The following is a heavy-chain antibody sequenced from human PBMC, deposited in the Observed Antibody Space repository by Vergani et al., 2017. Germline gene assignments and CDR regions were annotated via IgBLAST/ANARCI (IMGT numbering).Heavy chain of an antibody. CDR3: ARLDYYDSSGYYDY. J-gene: IGHJ4*02. CDR1: GGTFSSYA. Sequence: QVQLVQSGAEVKKPGSSVKVSCKASGGTFSSYAISWVRQAPGQGLEWMGRIIPILGTANYAQKFQGRVTMTRDTSTSTVYMALSSLRSEDTAVYYCARLDYYDSSGYYDYWGQGTLVTVSS. D-gene: IGHD3-22*01. V-gene: IGHV1-69*04. CDR2: IIPILGTA.